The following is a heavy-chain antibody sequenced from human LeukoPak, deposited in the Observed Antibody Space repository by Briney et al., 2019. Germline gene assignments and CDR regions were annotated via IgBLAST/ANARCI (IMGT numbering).Heavy chain of an antibody. V-gene: IGHV3-30*02. CDR3: VKDAQRGFNYRISFKY. J-gene: IGHJ4*02. CDR2: IWSDATNM. Sequence: GGSLRLSCAASGFIFSHYGVHWVRQTPGKGLEWVASIWSDATNMFYGNSVKGRFFIQRDNVQKTVYLQMSSLRADDTAVYYCVKDAQRGFNYRISFKYWGQGPLFTVSS. D-gene: IGHD4-11*01. CDR1: GFIFSHYG.